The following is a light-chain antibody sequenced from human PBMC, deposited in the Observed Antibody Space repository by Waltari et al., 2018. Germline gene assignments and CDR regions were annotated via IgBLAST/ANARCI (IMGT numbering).Light chain of an antibody. CDR1: QSISNW. CDR2: GAS. CDR3: QQYYTSPYT. Sequence: DIQMTQSPSSVSAFVGDRVTITCRASQSISNWLAWYQQKPGKAPKLLIYGASDLHSGVPSRFSGSGAGTDFTLTISSLQAEDVAVYYCQQYYTSPYTFAQGTKLEI. J-gene: IGKJ2*01. V-gene: IGKV1-12*01.